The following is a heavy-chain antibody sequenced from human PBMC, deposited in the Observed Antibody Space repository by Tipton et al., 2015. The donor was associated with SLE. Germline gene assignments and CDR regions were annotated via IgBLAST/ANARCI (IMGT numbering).Heavy chain of an antibody. CDR2: INHSGSP. CDR1: GGSFSGYY. CDR3: ARGIIGDHDY. J-gene: IGHJ4*02. Sequence: TLSLTCAVYGGSFSGYYCSWIRQPPGKGLEWIGEINHSGSPNYNLSLKSRVTISVDTSKNQFSLKLSSVTAADTAVYYCARGIIGDHDYWGQGTLVTVSS. V-gene: IGHV4-34*01. D-gene: IGHD2-21*02.